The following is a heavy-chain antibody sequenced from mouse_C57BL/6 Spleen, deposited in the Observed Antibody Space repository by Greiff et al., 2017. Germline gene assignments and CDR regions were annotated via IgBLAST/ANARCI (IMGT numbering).Heavy chain of an antibody. CDR3: ASIDYGNLYAMDY. CDR2: INPSYGGT. V-gene: IGHV1-53*01. CDR1: GYTFTSYW. J-gene: IGHJ4*01. Sequence: VQLQQPGPGLVKPGASVKLSCKASGYTFTSYWMHWVKQRHGSGLEWIGIINPSYGGTNYNEQFKSKATLTVDKSSSTASMQLSSLTTEDSAVYYCASIDYGNLYAMDYWGQGTSGTVSS. D-gene: IGHD2-1*01.